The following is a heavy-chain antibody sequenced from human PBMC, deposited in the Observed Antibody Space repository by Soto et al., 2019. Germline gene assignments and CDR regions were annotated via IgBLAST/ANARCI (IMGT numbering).Heavy chain of an antibody. Sequence: SETLSLTCAVYGGSFSVYYWSWIRQPPGKGLEWIGEINHSGSTNYNPSLKSRVTISVDTSKNQFSLKLSSVTAADTAVYYCAGYLAARHPFDYWGQGTLVTVSS. CDR1: GGSFSVYY. D-gene: IGHD6-6*01. CDR2: INHSGST. V-gene: IGHV4-34*01. J-gene: IGHJ4*02. CDR3: AGYLAARHPFDY.